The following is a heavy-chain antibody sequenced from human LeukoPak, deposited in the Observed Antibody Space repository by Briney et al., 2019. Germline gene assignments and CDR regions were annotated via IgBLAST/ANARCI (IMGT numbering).Heavy chain of an antibody. CDR3: AREYGSGSYYNDY. J-gene: IGHJ4*02. D-gene: IGHD3-10*01. Sequence: IIPILGIANSAQKFQGRVTITADKSTSTAYMELSSLRSEDTAVYYCAREYGSGSYYNDYWGQGTLVTVSS. V-gene: IGHV1-69*04. CDR2: IIPILGIA.